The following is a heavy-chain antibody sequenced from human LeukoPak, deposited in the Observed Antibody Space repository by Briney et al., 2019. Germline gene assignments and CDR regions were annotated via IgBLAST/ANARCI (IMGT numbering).Heavy chain of an antibody. D-gene: IGHD1-26*01. CDR2: IRYDGSNK. CDR1: GFTFSSYG. CDR3: RGSNSGSYPNRRKISHPFDY. V-gene: IGHV3-30*02. J-gene: IGHJ4*02. Sequence: GGSLRLACAASGFTFSSYGMHWVRQAPGKGLEWVAFIRYDGSNKYYADSVKGRFTISRDNSKNTLYLQMNSLRAEDTAVYYCRGSNSGSYPNRRKISHPFDYWGQGTLVTVSS.